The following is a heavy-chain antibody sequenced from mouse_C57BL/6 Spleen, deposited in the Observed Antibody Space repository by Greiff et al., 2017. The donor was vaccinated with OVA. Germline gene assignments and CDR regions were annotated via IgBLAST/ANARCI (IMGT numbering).Heavy chain of an antibody. CDR2: IDPEDGDT. CDR1: GFNIKDYY. D-gene: IGHD1-1*01. J-gene: IGHJ1*03. CDR3: TRGYYGSSYWYFDV. Sequence: VQLQQSGAELVRPGASVKLSCTASGFNIKDYYMHWVKQRPEQGLEWIGRIDPEDGDTEYAPKFQGKATMTADTSSNTAYLQLSSLTSEDTAVYYGTRGYYGSSYWYFDVWGTGTTVTVSS. V-gene: IGHV14-1*01.